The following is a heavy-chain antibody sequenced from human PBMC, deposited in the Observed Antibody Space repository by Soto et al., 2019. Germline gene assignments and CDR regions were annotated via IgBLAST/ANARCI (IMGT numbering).Heavy chain of an antibody. V-gene: IGHV4-31*03. CDR2: IYYSGST. CDR1: GGSISSGGYY. D-gene: IGHD2-15*01. Sequence: LSLTCTVSGGSISSGGYYWSWIRQHPGKGLEWIGYIYYSGSTYYNPSLKSRVTISVDTSKNQFSLKLSSVTAADAAVYYCAREVVVVVAATHYYYYGMDVWGQGTTVTVSS. J-gene: IGHJ6*02. CDR3: AREVVVVVAATHYYYYGMDV.